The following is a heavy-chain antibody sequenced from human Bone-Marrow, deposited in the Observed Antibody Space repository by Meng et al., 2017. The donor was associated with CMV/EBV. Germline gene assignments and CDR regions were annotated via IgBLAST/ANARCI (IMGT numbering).Heavy chain of an antibody. J-gene: IGHJ4*02. V-gene: IGHV4-61*01. D-gene: IGHD4-17*01. Sequence: LRLSCTVSGGSVSSGSYYWSWIRQPPGKGLEWIGYIYYSGSTNYNPSLKSRVTISVDTSKNQFSLKLSSVTAADTAVYYCARETTVTWGFDYWGQGTLVTVSS. CDR1: GGSVSSGSYY. CDR3: ARETTVTWGFDY. CDR2: IYYSGST.